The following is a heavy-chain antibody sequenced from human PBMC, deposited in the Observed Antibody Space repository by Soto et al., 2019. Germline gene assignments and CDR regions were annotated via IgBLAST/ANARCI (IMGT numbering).Heavy chain of an antibody. CDR1: GFTVSSYA. D-gene: IGHD2-15*01. J-gene: IGHJ6*03. CDR3: AKFFDGCSGGSCYSYYYYMDV. V-gene: IGHV3-23*01. Sequence: GGSLRLCCAASGFTVSSYAMSWVRQAPGKGLEWVSAISGSGGSTYYADSVKGRFTISRDNSKNTLYLQMNSLRAEDTAVYYCAKFFDGCSGGSCYSYYYYMDVWGKGTTVTVSS. CDR2: ISGSGGST.